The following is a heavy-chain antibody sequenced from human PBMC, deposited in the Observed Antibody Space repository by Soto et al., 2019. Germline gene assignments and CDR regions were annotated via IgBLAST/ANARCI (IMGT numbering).Heavy chain of an antibody. CDR2: INHSGGT. CDR1: GGSFSGYY. Sequence: SETLSLTCAVYGGSFSGYYWSWIRQPPGKGLEWIGEINHSGGTNYNPSLKSGVTISADTYKNKFSLKLTSVTAADTAVYYCASVLLWFGEDYMDVWGKGTTVTVSS. D-gene: IGHD3-10*01. J-gene: IGHJ6*03. V-gene: IGHV4-34*01. CDR3: ASVLLWFGEDYMDV.